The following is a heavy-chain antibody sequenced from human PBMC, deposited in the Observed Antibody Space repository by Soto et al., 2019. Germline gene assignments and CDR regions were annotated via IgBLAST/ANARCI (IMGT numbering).Heavy chain of an antibody. V-gene: IGHV4-59*01. CDR2: IHYSGTT. D-gene: IGHD6-13*01. Sequence: SETLSLTCTVSGGSMRNYFWTWIRQPPGKGLEWIRYIHYSGTTSFFPSYNPSLRSRVTISEDTSKNQFSLKLLSVTTANTAVYFCAAGEASSRHLAPYDLDFWGQGTLVTVSS. J-gene: IGHJ4*02. CDR3: AAGEASSRHLAPYDLDF. CDR1: GGSMRNYF.